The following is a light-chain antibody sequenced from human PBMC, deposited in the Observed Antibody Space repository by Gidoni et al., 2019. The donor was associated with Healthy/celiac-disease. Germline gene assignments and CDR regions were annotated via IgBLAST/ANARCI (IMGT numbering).Light chain of an antibody. V-gene: IGLV2-11*01. CDR1: SSDVGGYNY. CDR2: DVS. CDR3: CSYAGSYTFVV. Sequence: QSALTQPRPVSGSPGQSVTISCTGTSSDVGGYNYVSWYQQHPGKAPKLMIYDVSKRPSGVPDRFSGSKSGNTASLTISGLQAEDEADYCCCSYAGSYTFVVFGGGTKLTVL. J-gene: IGLJ2*01.